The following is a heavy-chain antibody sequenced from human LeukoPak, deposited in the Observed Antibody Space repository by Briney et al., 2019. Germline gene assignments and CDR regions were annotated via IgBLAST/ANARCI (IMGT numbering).Heavy chain of an antibody. D-gene: IGHD4-17*01. CDR2: IRYDRTNK. J-gene: IGHJ6*03. Sequence: GGSLRLSCAASGFTFSTYGIHWVRQAPGKGLEWVAFIRYDRTNKWYADSVKGRFTISRDNSKNMLYLQMNSLRAEDTAVYHCAKDRDYGDYPSAYYYYMDVWGKGTTVTVSS. CDR3: AKDRDYGDYPSAYYYYMDV. V-gene: IGHV3-30*02. CDR1: GFTFSTYG.